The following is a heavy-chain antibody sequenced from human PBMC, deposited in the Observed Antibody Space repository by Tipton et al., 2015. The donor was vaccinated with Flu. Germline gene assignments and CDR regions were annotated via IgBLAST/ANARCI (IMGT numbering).Heavy chain of an antibody. V-gene: IGHV3-11*01. Sequence: SLRLSCAASGFTFSDYYMSWIRQAPGKGLEWVSYISSSGSTIYYADSVKGRFTISRDNAKNSLYLQMNSLRAEDTAVYYCARGWSENYYGSGSYYSTPFDYWGQGTLVTVSS. CDR3: ARGWSENYYGSGSYYSTPFDY. CDR2: ISSSGSTI. D-gene: IGHD3-10*01. CDR1: GFTFSDYY. J-gene: IGHJ4*02.